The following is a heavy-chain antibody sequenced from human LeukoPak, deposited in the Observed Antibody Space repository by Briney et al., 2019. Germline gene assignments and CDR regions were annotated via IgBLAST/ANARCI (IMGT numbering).Heavy chain of an antibody. CDR3: TREMATITPRGY. J-gene: IGHJ4*02. Sequence: PGRSLRLSCAASGFTFSSYGMHWVRQAPGKGLEWVAVISYDGSNKYYADSVKGRFTISRDNSKNTLYLQMNSLRAEDTAVYYCTREMATITPRGYWGQGTLVTVSS. D-gene: IGHD5-24*01. CDR2: ISYDGSNK. CDR1: GFTFSSYG. V-gene: IGHV3-30*03.